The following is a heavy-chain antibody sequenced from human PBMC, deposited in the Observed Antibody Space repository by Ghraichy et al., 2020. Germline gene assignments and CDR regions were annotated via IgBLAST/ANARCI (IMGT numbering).Heavy chain of an antibody. CDR1: GFTFTSYW. CDR3: TRGAKSGWPDYMDV. Sequence: GESLNISCAASGFTFTSYWMHWVRQAPGKGLLWVSRINGDGSSTSYADSVKGRFTISRDNAKNTLYLQMNSLRAEDTAVYYCTRGAKSGWPDYMDVWGKGTTVTVSS. D-gene: IGHD6-19*01. CDR2: INGDGSST. J-gene: IGHJ6*03. V-gene: IGHV3-74*01.